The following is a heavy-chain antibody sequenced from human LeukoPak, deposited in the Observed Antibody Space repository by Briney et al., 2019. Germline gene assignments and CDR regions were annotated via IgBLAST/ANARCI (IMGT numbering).Heavy chain of an antibody. V-gene: IGHV1-18*01. CDR1: GYTFTSYG. CDR2: ISAYNGNT. D-gene: IGHD4-11*01. CDR3: ARSRNDYSNPYYYYYYMDV. J-gene: IGHJ6*03. Sequence: ASVKVSCKASGYTFTSYGISWVRQAPGQGLEWMGWISAYNGNTNYAQKLQGRVTMTTDTSTSTAYMELRSLRSDDTAVYYCARSRNDYSNPYYYYYYMDVWGKGTTVTVSS.